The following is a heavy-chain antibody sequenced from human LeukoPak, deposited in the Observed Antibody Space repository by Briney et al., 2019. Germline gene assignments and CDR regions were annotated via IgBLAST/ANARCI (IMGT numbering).Heavy chain of an antibody. CDR2: ISYDGSNK. D-gene: IGHD2-2*03. V-gene: IGHV3-30*18. Sequence: PGRSLRLSCAASGFTFSSYGMHWVRQAPGKGLEWVTVISYDGSNKYYADSVKGRFTISRDNSKNTLYLQMNSLRAEDTAVYYCAKDGYCCSTSCYFDYWGQGTLVTVSS. CDR3: AKDGYCCSTSCYFDY. CDR1: GFTFSSYG. J-gene: IGHJ4*02.